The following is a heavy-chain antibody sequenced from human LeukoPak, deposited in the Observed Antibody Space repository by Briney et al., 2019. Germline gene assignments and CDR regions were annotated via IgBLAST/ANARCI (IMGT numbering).Heavy chain of an antibody. D-gene: IGHD3-10*01. V-gene: IGHV2-5*02. CDR3: AHLLLWFGDDYYYYMDV. J-gene: IGHJ6*03. CDR2: IYWDDDK. Sequence: SGPTLVNPTQTLTLTCTFSGFSLSTSGLGVGWIRQPPGKALEWLAVIYWDDDKRYSPSLKSRLTITKDTSKNQVVLIMTNMDPVDTATYYCAHLLLWFGDDYYYYMDVWGKGTTVIVSS. CDR1: GFSLSTSGLG.